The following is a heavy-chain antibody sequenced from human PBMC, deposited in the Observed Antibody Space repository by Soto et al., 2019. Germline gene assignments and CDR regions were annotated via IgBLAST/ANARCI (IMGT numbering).Heavy chain of an antibody. D-gene: IGHD2-2*01. J-gene: IGHJ6*02. CDR2: IFPVFGTA. Sequence: QVQLVQSGAEVKKPGSLVKVSCKASGDTFSRYSISWVRQAPGQGLEWMGGIFPVFGTATYAQKFQGRVLIIADESTTXAYMELTSLTSEDTAVYYCAVGPSAAAWYSHGMDVWGQGTTVTVSS. CDR1: GDTFSRYS. CDR3: AVGPSAAAWYSHGMDV. V-gene: IGHV1-69*12.